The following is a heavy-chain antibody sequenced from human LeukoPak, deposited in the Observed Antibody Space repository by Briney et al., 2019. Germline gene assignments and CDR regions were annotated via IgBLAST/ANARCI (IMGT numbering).Heavy chain of an antibody. Sequence: GGSLRLSCAASGSTFSSYDMHWVRQSPGMGLEWVAFIRYDGSNKHYADSVKGRFTISRDNSKNTLYLQMNSLRAEDTAVYLCANLGMGIDYWGQGTLVTVST. CDR1: GSTFSSYD. CDR2: IRYDGSNK. D-gene: IGHD7-27*01. CDR3: ANLGMGIDY. V-gene: IGHV3-30*02. J-gene: IGHJ4*02.